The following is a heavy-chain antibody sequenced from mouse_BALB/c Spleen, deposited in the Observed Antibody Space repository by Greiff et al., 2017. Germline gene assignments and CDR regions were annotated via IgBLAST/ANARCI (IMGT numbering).Heavy chain of an antibody. CDR2: INPNNGGT. Sequence: EVKLQQSGPELVKPGASVKIPCKASGYTFTDYNMDWVKQSHGKSLEWIGDINPNNGGTIYNQKFKGKATLTVDKSSSTAYMELRSLTSEDTAVYYCARAARATQAMDYWGQGTSVTVSS. CDR3: ARAARATQAMDY. D-gene: IGHD3-1*01. CDR1: GYTFTDYN. V-gene: IGHV1-18*01. J-gene: IGHJ4*01.